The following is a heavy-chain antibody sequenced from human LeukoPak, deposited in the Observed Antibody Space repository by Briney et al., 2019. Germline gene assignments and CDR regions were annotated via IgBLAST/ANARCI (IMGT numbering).Heavy chain of an antibody. V-gene: IGHV3-48*03. CDR2: ISSSGRTI. D-gene: IGHD3-22*01. J-gene: IGHJ3*02. CDR3: ARMVDYYDSSGWWNAFDI. CDR1: GFTFSSYE. Sequence: GGSLRLSCAASGFTFSSYEMNWVRQAPGKGLEWLSYISSSGRTIYYADSVKGRFTISRDNAKNSLYLQMNSLRAEDTAVYYCARMVDYYDSSGWWNAFDIWGQGTMVTVSS.